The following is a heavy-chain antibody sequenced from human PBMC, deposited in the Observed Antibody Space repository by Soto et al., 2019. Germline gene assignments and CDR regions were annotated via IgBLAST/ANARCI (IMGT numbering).Heavy chain of an antibody. D-gene: IGHD4-17*01. CDR1: GGSVNSASYY. J-gene: IGHJ6*02. CDR2: IYYTGRT. V-gene: IGHV4-39*01. Sequence: SETLSLTCTVSGGSVNSASYYWGWLRQPPGKGPEWIGSIYYTGRTYYNPSLKSRVTISGDTSKNQFSLKVPSVTAADTAVYYCARRLTLTTFNVWGQGTTVTVSS. CDR3: ARRLTLTTFNV.